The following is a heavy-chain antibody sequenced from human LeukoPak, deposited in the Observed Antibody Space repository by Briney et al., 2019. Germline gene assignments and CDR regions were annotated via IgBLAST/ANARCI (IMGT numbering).Heavy chain of an antibody. CDR3: AKTRGYQSGYFDY. J-gene: IGHJ4*02. CDR1: GFTYG. D-gene: IGHD2-2*01. CDR2: IRFDGSNR. Sequence: PGGSLRLSCAASGFTYGMHWVRQAPGKGLEWVAFIRFDGSNRYYADSVKGRFTISRDNSKNTLYLQMNSLRAEDTAVYYCAKTRGYQSGYFDYWGQGTLVTVSS. V-gene: IGHV3-30*02.